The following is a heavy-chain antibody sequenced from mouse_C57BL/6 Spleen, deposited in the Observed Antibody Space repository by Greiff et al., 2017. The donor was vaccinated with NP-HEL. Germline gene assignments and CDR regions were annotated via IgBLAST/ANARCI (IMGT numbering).Heavy chain of an antibody. J-gene: IGHJ4*01. V-gene: IGHV1-59*01. CDR2: IDPSDSYT. Sequence: VQLQQSGAELVRPGTSVKLSCKASGYTFTSYWMHWVKQRPGQGLEWIGVIDPSDSYTTYNQKFKGKATLTVDQYSSTAYMQLNSLTSYDSAVYYCARRGPLYAMDYWGQGTSVTVSS. CDR3: ARRGPLYAMDY. CDR1: GYTFTSYW.